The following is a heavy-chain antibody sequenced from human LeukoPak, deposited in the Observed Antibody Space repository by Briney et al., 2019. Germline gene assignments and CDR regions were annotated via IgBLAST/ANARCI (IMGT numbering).Heavy chain of an antibody. Sequence: SETLSLTCSFSGASINDYYWSWVRQPAGKGLEWIGLVHSSGSTSYNPSLQSRATMSLDASKNQFSLELNSVTPADTAVYYCARGGNYWPQWWFDPWGRGTLVSVSS. CDR2: VHSSGST. V-gene: IGHV4-4*07. D-gene: IGHD1-26*01. CDR3: ARGGNYWPQWWFDP. J-gene: IGHJ5*02. CDR1: GASINDYY.